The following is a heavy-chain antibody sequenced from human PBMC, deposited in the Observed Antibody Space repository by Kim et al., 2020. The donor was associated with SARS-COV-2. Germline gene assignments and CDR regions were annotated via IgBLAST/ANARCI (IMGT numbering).Heavy chain of an antibody. Sequence: GGSLRLSCAASGFTFSSYGMHWVRQAPGKGLEWVAVISYDGSNKYYADSVKGRFTISRDNSKNTLYLQMNSLRAEDTAVYYCAKDRTGYCSGGSCYLDPWGQGALVSVSS. CDR1: GFTFSSYG. CDR2: ISYDGSNK. V-gene: IGHV3-30*18. D-gene: IGHD2-15*01. CDR3: AKDRTGYCSGGSCYLDP. J-gene: IGHJ5*02.